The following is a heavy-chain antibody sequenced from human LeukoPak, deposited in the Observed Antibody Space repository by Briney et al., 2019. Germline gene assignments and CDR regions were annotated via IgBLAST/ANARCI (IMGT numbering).Heavy chain of an antibody. J-gene: IGHJ4*02. Sequence: SQTLSLTCAISGDSVSSNSAAWNWIRQSPSRGLEWLGRTYYRSKWYNDYAVSVKSRITINPDTSKNQFSLQLNSVTPEDTAVYYCARVSTPTDTRITMVRGVLDYWGQGTLVTVSS. CDR3: ARVSTPTDTRITMVRGVLDY. V-gene: IGHV6-1*01. CDR1: GDSVSSNSAA. CDR2: TYYRSKWYN. D-gene: IGHD3-10*01.